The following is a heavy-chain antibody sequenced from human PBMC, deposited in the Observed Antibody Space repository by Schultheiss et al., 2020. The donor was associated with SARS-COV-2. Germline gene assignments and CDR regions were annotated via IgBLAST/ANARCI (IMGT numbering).Heavy chain of an antibody. CDR3: ARAVHDYSNYGAWGYGMDV. Sequence: SETLSLTCAVSGGSISSGGYSWSWIRQPPGKGLEWIGEINHSGSTNYNPSLKSRVTISVDTSKNQFSLKLSSVTAADTAVYYCARAVHDYSNYGAWGYGMDVWGQGTTVTVSS. D-gene: IGHD4-11*01. CDR2: INHSGST. J-gene: IGHJ6*02. CDR1: GGSISSGGYS. V-gene: IGHV4-30-2*01.